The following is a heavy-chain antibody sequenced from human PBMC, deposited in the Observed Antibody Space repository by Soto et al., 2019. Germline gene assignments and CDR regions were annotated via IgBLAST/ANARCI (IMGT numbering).Heavy chain of an antibody. CDR1: GFTFTSSA. CDR2: IVVGSGNT. J-gene: IGHJ6*01. D-gene: IGHD3-10*01. CDR3: AAPEDEGTMGMDV. V-gene: IGHV1-58*01. Sequence: SVKVSCKASGFTFTSSAVQWVRQARGQRLESIGWIVVGSGNTNYAQKFQERVTITRDMSTSTAYMELSSLRSEDTAVYYCAAPEDEGTMGMDVWGQGTTVTVSS.